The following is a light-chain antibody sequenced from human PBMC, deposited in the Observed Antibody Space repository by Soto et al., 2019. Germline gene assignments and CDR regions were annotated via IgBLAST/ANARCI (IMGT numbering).Light chain of an antibody. CDR1: ESISRDY. CDR2: GAS. J-gene: IGKJ2*01. V-gene: IGKV3-20*01. Sequence: EIVLTQAPGTLSLSQGQRATVSCRAGESISRDYLGWYQQRLGQAPRPLIYGASSGATGIPDRFSGSGSGTDFTLTISRLEPEDFAIYYCQQYGGVPYTFGQGTKVDIK. CDR3: QQYGGVPYT.